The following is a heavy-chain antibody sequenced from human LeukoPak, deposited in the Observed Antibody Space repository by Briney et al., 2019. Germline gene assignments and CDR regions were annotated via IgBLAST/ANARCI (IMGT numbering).Heavy chain of an antibody. J-gene: IGHJ4*02. Sequence: GESLKISCKGSGYTFTNYYIGWVRQMPGKGLEWMGIISPGDSDARYSPSFQGQVTTSADKSISTAFLRWSSLKASDSAIYYCARRYCSSTSCNPYFFDFWGQGTLVTVSS. V-gene: IGHV5-51*01. CDR3: ARRYCSSTSCNPYFFDF. D-gene: IGHD2-2*01. CDR1: GYTFTNYY. CDR2: ISPGDSDA.